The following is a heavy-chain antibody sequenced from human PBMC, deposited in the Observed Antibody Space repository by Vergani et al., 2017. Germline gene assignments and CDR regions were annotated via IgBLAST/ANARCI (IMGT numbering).Heavy chain of an antibody. CDR2: ISYDGSNK. CDR3: AKDGSGWPFDY. CDR1: GFTFSSYG. J-gene: IGHJ4*02. V-gene: IGHV3-30*18. D-gene: IGHD6-19*01. Sequence: QVQLVESGGGVVQPGRSLRLSCAASGFTFSSYGMHWVRQAPGKGLEWVAVISYDGSNKYYADSVKGRFTISRDNSKNTLYLQMNSLRAEDTAVYYCAKDGSGWPFDYWGQGTLVTVSS.